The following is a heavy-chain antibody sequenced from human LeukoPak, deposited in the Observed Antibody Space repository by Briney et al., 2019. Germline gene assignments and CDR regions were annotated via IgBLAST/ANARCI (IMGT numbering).Heavy chain of an antibody. V-gene: IGHV3-23*01. Sequence: GGTLRLSCATSGFTFSSYGMGWVRQAPGKGLEWVSGISGSGGDTYYADSVKGRFTISRDNSKNTLYLQMNSLRAEDTAVYYCAKDRGLVVIPAAVDHWGQGTLVTVSS. CDR2: ISGSGGDT. CDR3: AKDRGLVVIPAAVDH. CDR1: GFTFSSYG. D-gene: IGHD2-2*01. J-gene: IGHJ4*02.